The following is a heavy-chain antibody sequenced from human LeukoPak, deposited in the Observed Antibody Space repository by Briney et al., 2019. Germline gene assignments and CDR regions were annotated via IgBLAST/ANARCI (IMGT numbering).Heavy chain of an antibody. CDR2: INPNSGGT. Sequence: ASVKVSCKASGYTFTGYYMHGVRQAPGQGLEWMGRINPNSGGTNYAQKFQGRVTMTRDTSISTAYMELSRLRSDDTAVYYCARDRSSSSELTFDYWGQGTLVTVSS. J-gene: IGHJ4*02. V-gene: IGHV1-2*06. CDR1: GYTFTGYY. CDR3: ARDRSSSSELTFDY. D-gene: IGHD6-6*01.